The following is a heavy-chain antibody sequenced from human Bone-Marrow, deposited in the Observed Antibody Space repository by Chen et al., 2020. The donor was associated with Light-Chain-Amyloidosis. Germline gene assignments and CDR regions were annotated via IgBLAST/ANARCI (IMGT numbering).Heavy chain of an antibody. Sequence: QVQLQESGPGLVKPSQTLSLTCTVSGVSISSGGYYWSWIRQHPGKGLEWIGYIYYSGSTYYNPSLKSRVTISVDTSKNQFSLKLSSVTAADTAVYYCARDLHCSSTSCSWFDPWGQGTLVTVSS. V-gene: IGHV4-31*03. J-gene: IGHJ5*02. CDR1: GVSISSGGYY. D-gene: IGHD2-2*01. CDR2: IYYSGST. CDR3: ARDLHCSSTSCSWFDP.